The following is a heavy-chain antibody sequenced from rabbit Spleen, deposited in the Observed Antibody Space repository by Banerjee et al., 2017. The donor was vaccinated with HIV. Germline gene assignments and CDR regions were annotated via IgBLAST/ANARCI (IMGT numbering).Heavy chain of an antibody. CDR3: ARDRLYGYFFDL. D-gene: IGHD3-1*01. J-gene: IGHJ3*01. V-gene: IGHV1S40*01. Sequence: QSLEESGGGLVQPEGSLTLTCKASGFSFSSSDYMCWVRQAPGKGPEWIACIRTGDGKTYYASWAKGRFTISKTSSTTVTLQMTSLTAADTATYFCARDRLYGYFFDLWGQGTLVTVS. CDR1: GFSFSSSDY. CDR2: IRTGDGKT.